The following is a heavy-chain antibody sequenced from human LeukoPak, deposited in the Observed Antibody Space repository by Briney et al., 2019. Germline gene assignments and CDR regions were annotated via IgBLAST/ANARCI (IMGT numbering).Heavy chain of an antibody. V-gene: IGHV3-23*01. Sequence: GGSLRLSCAASGFTFSSYAMSWVRQVPGKGLEWVSAISGSGGSTYYADSVKGRFTISRDNSKNTLYLQMNSLRAEDTAVYYCAKEMVIVVVVAADYWGQGTLVTVSS. CDR2: ISGSGGST. J-gene: IGHJ4*02. CDR1: GFTFSSYA. CDR3: AKEMVIVVVVAADY. D-gene: IGHD2-15*01.